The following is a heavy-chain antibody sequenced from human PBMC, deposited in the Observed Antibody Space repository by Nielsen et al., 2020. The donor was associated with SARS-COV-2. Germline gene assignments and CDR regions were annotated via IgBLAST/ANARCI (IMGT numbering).Heavy chain of an antibody. Sequence: SVKVSCKASGGTFSSYAISWVRQAPGQGLEWMGGIIPIFGTANYAQKFQGRVTITADESTSTAYMELSSLRSEDTAVYYCASRSGSLAVYYYYGMDVWGQGTTVTVSS. V-gene: IGHV1-69*13. D-gene: IGHD3-10*01. CDR2: IIPIFGTA. CDR1: GGTFSSYA. CDR3: ASRSGSLAVYYYYGMDV. J-gene: IGHJ6*02.